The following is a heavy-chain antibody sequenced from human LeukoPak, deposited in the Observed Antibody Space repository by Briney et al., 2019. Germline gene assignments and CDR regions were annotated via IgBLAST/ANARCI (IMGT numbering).Heavy chain of an antibody. CDR2: ISSSGGST. CDR3: AKDSYSSSWYEVGDNWFDP. V-gene: IGHV3-23*01. Sequence: GGSLRLSCAASGFTFSSYAMSWVRQAPGKGLEWVSAISSSGGSTYYADSVKGRFTISRDNSKNTLYLQMNSLRAEDTAVYYCAKDSYSSSWYEVGDNWFDPWGQGTLVTVFS. D-gene: IGHD6-13*01. CDR1: GFTFSSYA. J-gene: IGHJ5*02.